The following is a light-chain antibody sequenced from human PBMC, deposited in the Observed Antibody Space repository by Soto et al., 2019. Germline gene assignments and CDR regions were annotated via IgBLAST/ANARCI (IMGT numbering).Light chain of an antibody. J-gene: IGKJ1*01. CDR2: DAS. Sequence: IQMTQSPSSLSASVVERVTITFRASQGIRNDLGWYQQKPGKAPKLLIYDASSLESGVPSRFSGSGSGTEFTLTISSLQPDDFATYYCQQYNSYWTFGQGTKVDIK. CDR1: QGIRND. V-gene: IGKV1-17*01. CDR3: QQYNSYWT.